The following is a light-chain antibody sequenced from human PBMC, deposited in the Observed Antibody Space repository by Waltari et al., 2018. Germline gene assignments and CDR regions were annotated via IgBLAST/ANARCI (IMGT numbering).Light chain of an antibody. J-gene: IGLJ3*02. CDR3: AAWDDSLRGHWV. Sequence: QSVLTQPPSASATPGQGVIIPCSGSSSNIGTNVLNWYQQLPGKAPKLLIYRNDQRPSGVPARFSGSKSGTSASLAINGLQSEDEADYYCAAWDDSLRGHWVFGGGTKVTVL. CDR2: RND. V-gene: IGLV1-44*01. CDR1: SSNIGTNV.